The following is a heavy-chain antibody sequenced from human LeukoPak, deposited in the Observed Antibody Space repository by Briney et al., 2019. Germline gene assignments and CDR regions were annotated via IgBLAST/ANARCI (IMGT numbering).Heavy chain of an antibody. CDR1: GFTFSSYA. D-gene: IGHD1-26*01. V-gene: IGHV3-30*04. J-gene: IGHJ3*02. CDR2: ISYDGSNK. CDR3: ARQDGSSNDAFDI. Sequence: GGSLRLSCAASGFTFSSYAMHWVRQAPGKGLEWVAVISYDGSNKYYADSVKGRFTISRDNSKNTLYLQMNSLRAEDTAVYYCARQDGSSNDAFDIWGQGTMATVSS.